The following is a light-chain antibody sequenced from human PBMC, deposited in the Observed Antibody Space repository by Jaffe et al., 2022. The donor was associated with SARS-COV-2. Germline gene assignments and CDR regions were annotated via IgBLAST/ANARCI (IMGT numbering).Light chain of an antibody. CDR3: QHYNLYYRT. CDR1: QSIGTW. CDR2: KAS. Sequence: DMQLTQSPSTLSASVGDTVTITCRASQSIGTWLAWYQQKPGEAPMILIYKASTLESGVSSRFSGSGSGTEFVLTINSLQPDDFATYYCQHYNLYYRTFGQGTKVEIK. J-gene: IGKJ1*01. V-gene: IGKV1-5*03.